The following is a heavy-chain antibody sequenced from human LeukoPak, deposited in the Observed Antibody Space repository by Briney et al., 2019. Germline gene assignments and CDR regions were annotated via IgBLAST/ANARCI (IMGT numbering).Heavy chain of an antibody. D-gene: IGHD3-3*01. Sequence: QPGRSLRLSCAASGFTFSSYAMHWVRQAPGKGLEWVAVISYGGSNKYYADSVKGRFTISRDNSKNTLYLQMNSLRAEDTAVYYCARDSYYDFWSGLDYWGQGTLVTVSS. CDR3: ARDSYYDFWSGLDY. CDR2: ISYGGSNK. J-gene: IGHJ4*02. V-gene: IGHV3-30-3*01. CDR1: GFTFSSYA.